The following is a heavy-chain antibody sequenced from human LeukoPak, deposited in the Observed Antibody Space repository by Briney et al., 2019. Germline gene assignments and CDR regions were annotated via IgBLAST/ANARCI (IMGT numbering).Heavy chain of an antibody. CDR3: ARGKTVSGTTGYSDY. Sequence: SETLSLTCTVSGYSISSGYYWGWIRQPPGKGLEWIGSMYHSGSTNYNPSLKSRVTISVDTSKNQFSLKLSSVTAAGTAVYYCARGKTVSGTTGYSDYWGQGTLVTVSS. CDR2: MYHSGST. CDR1: GYSISSGYY. V-gene: IGHV4-38-2*02. J-gene: IGHJ4*02. D-gene: IGHD1-7*01.